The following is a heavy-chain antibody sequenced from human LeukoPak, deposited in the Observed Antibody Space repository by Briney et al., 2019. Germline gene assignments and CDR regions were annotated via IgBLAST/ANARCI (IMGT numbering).Heavy chain of an antibody. Sequence: ASVKVSCKASGYTFTGYYMHWVRQAPGQGLEWMGWINPNSGGTNYAQKFQGRVTMTGDTSISTAYMELSRLRSDDTAVYYCARAAKQFSAFDIWGQGTMVTVSS. J-gene: IGHJ3*02. CDR2: INPNSGGT. V-gene: IGHV1-2*02. D-gene: IGHD4-11*01. CDR3: ARAAKQFSAFDI. CDR1: GYTFTGYY.